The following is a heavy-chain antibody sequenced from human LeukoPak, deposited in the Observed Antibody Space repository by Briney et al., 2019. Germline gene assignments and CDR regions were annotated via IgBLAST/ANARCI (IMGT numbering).Heavy chain of an antibody. V-gene: IGHV1-18*01. CDR3: ARAPSWYQLRGRNWFDP. D-gene: IGHD2-2*01. Sequence: ASVKVSCKASGYTFTSYGISWVRQAPGQGLEWMGWISAYNGNTNYAQKLQGRVTMTTDTSTSTAYMELRSLRSDDTAVYYCARAPSWYQLRGRNWFDPWGQGTLVTVSS. J-gene: IGHJ5*02. CDR2: ISAYNGNT. CDR1: GYTFTSYG.